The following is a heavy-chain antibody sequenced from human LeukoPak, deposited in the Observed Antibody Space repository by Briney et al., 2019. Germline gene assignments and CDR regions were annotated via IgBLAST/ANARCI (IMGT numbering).Heavy chain of an antibody. J-gene: IGHJ6*02. CDR3: ASDSEQQVDAPDV. CDR1: GFTVISNF. CDR2: TYSDGST. V-gene: IGHV3-66*01. D-gene: IGHD6-13*01. Sequence: GGSLRLSCAPSGFTVISNFGTWVRRAPGKGLEWVSITYSDGSTYYADSVKGRFTISRDSSNNTVYLQMNSLRAEDTALYYCASDSEQQVDAPDVWGQGTTVTVSS.